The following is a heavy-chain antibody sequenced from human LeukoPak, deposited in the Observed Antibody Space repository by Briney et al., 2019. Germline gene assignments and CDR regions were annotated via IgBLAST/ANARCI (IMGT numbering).Heavy chain of an antibody. D-gene: IGHD1-26*01. Sequence: GGSLRLSCAASGFTFSSYGMHWVRQAPGKGLEWVAVISYDGSSKYCADSVKGRFTISRDNSKNTLYLQMNSLRPEDTAMYYCAKAVGATQRGYFDYWGQGTPVTVSS. CDR1: GFTFSSYG. CDR3: AKAVGATQRGYFDY. V-gene: IGHV3-30*18. CDR2: ISYDGSSK. J-gene: IGHJ4*02.